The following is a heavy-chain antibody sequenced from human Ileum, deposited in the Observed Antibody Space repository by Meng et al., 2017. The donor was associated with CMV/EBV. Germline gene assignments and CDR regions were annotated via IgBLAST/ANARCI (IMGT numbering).Heavy chain of an antibody. CDR1: GFTFNTYS. J-gene: IGHJ4*02. V-gene: IGHV3-21*01. CDR3: ARGIAARPGY. D-gene: IGHD6-6*01. Sequence: GGSLRLSCAASGFTFNTYSMTWVRQAPGKGLEWVSSISSGSDYIHYADSVKGRFTISRDNARNSLFLQMNSLRAEDTAVYYCARGIAARPGYWGQGTLVTVSS. CDR2: ISSGSDYI.